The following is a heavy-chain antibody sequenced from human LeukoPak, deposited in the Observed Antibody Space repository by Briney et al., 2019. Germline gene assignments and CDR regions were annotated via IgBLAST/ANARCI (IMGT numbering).Heavy chain of an antibody. V-gene: IGHV1-2*02. CDR2: INPNSGGT. CDR1: GYTFTGYY. J-gene: IGHJ6*03. Sequence: ASVKVSCKASGYTFTGYYMNWVRQAPGQGLEWMGWINPNSGGTNYAQKFQGRVTMTRDTSISTAYMELSRLRSDDTAVYYCASTSLSSGSLTYYYHYMDVWGKGTTVTVSS. CDR3: ASTSLSSGSLTYYYHYMDV. D-gene: IGHD6-19*01.